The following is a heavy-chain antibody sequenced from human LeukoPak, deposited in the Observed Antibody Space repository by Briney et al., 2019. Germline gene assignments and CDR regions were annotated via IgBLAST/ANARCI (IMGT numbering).Heavy chain of an antibody. D-gene: IGHD2-21*01. CDR2: IWYDGSNK. CDR3: ARGGLWGLGETFDI. J-gene: IGHJ3*02. V-gene: IGHV3-33*01. CDR1: GLTFSSYG. Sequence: PGGSLRLSCAASGLTFSSYGMHWVRQAPGKGLEWVAVIWYDGSNKYYADSVKGRFTISRDNSKNTLYLQMNSLRAEDTAVYYCARGGLWGLGETFDIWGQGTMVTVSS.